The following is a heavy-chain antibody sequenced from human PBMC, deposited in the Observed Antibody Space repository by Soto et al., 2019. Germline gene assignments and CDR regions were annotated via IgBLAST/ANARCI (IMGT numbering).Heavy chain of an antibody. J-gene: IGHJ6*02. CDR1: GYSVTSYW. Sequence: PGESLNISCEGSGYSVTSYWISCVRQMPGKGLEWMGRIDPSDSYTNYSPSFQGHVTISADKSISTAYLQWSSLKASDTPMYYCPRPQYSPNPNYYGMDVWRQGTTVTVSS. CDR3: PRPQYSPNPNYYGMDV. V-gene: IGHV5-10-1*01. CDR2: IDPSDSYT. D-gene: IGHD6-6*01.